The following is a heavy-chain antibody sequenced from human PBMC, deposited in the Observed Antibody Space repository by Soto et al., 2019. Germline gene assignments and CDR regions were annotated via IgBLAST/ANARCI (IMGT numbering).Heavy chain of an antibody. CDR1: GLTFSSYG. J-gene: IGHJ4*02. V-gene: IGHV3-33*01. CDR2: IWYDGSNK. Sequence: PGGSLRLSCAASGLTFSSYGMHWVRQAPGKGLEWVAVIWYDGSNKYYADSVKGRFTISRDNSKNTLYLQMTGLRAEDTAVYYCARGTFYYDSSGHYAPGYWGQGTLVTVSS. CDR3: ARGTFYYDSSGHYAPGY. D-gene: IGHD3-22*01.